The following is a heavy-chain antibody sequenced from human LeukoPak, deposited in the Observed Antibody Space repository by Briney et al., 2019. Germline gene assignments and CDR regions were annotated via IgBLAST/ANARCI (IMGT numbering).Heavy chain of an antibody. D-gene: IGHD5-12*01. CDR3: ARDRGYTQDY. J-gene: IGHJ4*02. V-gene: IGHV3-7*01. CDR1: GFTFNRYW. CDR2: IKSDGSEE. Sequence: GGSLRLSCAASGFTFNRYWMSWVRQAPGKGLEWVAQIKSDGSEEYYADSVRGRFTISRDNAKSSLYLQMNSLRAEDTAVYYCARDRGYTQDYWGQGTLVTVSS.